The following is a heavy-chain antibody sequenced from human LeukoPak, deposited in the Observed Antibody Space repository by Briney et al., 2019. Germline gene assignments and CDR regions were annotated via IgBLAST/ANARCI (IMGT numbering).Heavy chain of an antibody. CDR1: GFTFDDYA. Sequence: PGGSLRLSCAASGFTFDDYAMHWVRQAPGKGLEWVSGISWNSGSIGYADSAKGRFTISRDNAKNSLYLQMNGLRAEDTALYYCSKDGFLWGSYRLASYFDYWGQGTLVTVSS. J-gene: IGHJ4*02. CDR3: SKDGFLWGSYRLASYFDY. D-gene: IGHD3-16*02. V-gene: IGHV3-9*01. CDR2: ISWNSGSI.